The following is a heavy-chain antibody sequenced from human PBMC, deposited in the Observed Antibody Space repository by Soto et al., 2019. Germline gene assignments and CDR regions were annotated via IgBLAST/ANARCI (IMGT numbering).Heavy chain of an antibody. CDR1: GYSFSDYY. J-gene: IGHJ6*03. D-gene: IGHD5-12*01. Sequence: QVQLVQSGAEVKKPGASVTVSCKASGYSFSDYYLHWVRQAPGQGPEWMGRINPNSGDTKFAEKFQGRVTMTRDTSVRTAFMELNWLKPDDTAVYYCARESGGATATLDYYYFYMDIWCKGTTVTVSS. CDR2: INPNSGDT. V-gene: IGHV1-2*06. CDR3: ARESGGATATLDYYYFYMDI.